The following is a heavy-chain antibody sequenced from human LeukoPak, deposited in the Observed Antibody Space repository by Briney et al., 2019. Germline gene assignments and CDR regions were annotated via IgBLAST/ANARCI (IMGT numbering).Heavy chain of an antibody. J-gene: IGHJ6*03. CDR1: GYTFSDYY. Sequence: ASVKVSCKTSGYTFSDYYIHWMRQAPGQGLEWVGWINPNSGDTDYAQKFQGRVTVTRDTSISTAYMELGRLRSDDTAVYYCATALAYCGGDCFPNDRYYYYYMDVWGKGTTVTVSS. D-gene: IGHD2-21*02. CDR2: INPNSGDT. V-gene: IGHV1-2*02. CDR3: ATALAYCGGDCFPNDRYYYYYMDV.